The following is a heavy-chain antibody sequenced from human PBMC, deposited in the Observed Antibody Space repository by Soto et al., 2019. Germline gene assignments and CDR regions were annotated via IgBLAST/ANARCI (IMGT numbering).Heavy chain of an antibody. Sequence: VQVLESGGGLVQPGGSLRLSCAASGFTFSSYAMSWVRQAPGRGLEWVSGISGSGGSTHYADSVKGRFTISRDNSKNTLYLQMNSLRAEDTAVYYCAKEPDVVCGSYTLFDPWGQGTLVTVSS. CDR1: GFTFSSYA. CDR2: ISGSGGST. CDR3: AKEPDVVCGSYTLFDP. J-gene: IGHJ5*02. D-gene: IGHD1-26*01. V-gene: IGHV3-23*01.